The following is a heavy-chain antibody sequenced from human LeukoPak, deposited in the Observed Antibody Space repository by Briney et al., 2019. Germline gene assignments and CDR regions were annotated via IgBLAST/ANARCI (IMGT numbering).Heavy chain of an antibody. CDR3: ARDAKRITMLRGHDY. D-gene: IGHD3-10*01. J-gene: IGHJ4*02. CDR2: ISAYNGNT. CDR1: GYSFNSYG. V-gene: IGHV1-18*01. Sequence: GASVKVSCKASGYSFNSYGISWVRRAPGQGPEWIGWISAYNGNTNYAQKLQDRVTMTTDTSTSTAYLELRSLRSDDTAVYYCARDAKRITMLRGHDYWGQGTLVTVSS.